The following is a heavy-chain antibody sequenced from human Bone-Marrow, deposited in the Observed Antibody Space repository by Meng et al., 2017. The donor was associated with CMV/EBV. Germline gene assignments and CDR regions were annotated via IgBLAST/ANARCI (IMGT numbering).Heavy chain of an antibody. J-gene: IGHJ4*02. Sequence: SETLSLICTVSGASISSYYWSWIRQPPGKGLEWIGYIYYSGSTNYNPSLKSRVTISVDTSKNQFSLKLSSVTAADTAVYYCAGDGYDTLDYWGQGTLVTVSS. CDR3: AGDGYDTLDY. D-gene: IGHD2-15*01. CDR1: GASISSYY. V-gene: IGHV4-59*12. CDR2: IYYSGST.